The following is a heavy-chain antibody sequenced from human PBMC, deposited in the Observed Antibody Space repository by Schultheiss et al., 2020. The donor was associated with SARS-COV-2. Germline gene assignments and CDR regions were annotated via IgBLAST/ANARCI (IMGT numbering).Heavy chain of an antibody. J-gene: IGHJ4*02. V-gene: IGHV4-39*07. CDR1: GGSISSSSYY. D-gene: IGHD3-10*01. Sequence: SETLSLTCTVSGGSISSSSYYWGWIRQPPGKGLEWIGSIYTSGSTNYNPSLKSRVTMSVDTSKNQFSLKLSSVTAADTAVYYCARDRNYYGSGSLDYWGQGTLVTVSS. CDR3: ARDRNYYGSGSLDY. CDR2: IYTSGST.